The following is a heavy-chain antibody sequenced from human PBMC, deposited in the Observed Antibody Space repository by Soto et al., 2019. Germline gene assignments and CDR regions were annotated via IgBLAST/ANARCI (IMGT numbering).Heavy chain of an antibody. D-gene: IGHD6-13*01. CDR3: ARGGLQHALDV. Sequence: EVQLVESGGGLVQPGGSLRLSCAASGFTFSNYWMYWVRQAPGKGLVWVSRVNNDGTDTTHADSVKGRFTISRDNAENSLYLQMNSLRAEDTAVYYCARGGLQHALDVWGQGSTVTVSS. J-gene: IGHJ6*02. CDR1: GFTFSNYW. V-gene: IGHV3-74*03. CDR2: VNNDGTDT.